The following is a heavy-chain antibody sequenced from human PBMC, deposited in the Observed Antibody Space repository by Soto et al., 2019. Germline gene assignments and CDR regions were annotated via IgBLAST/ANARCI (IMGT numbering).Heavy chain of an antibody. Sequence: GGSLRLSCAASGFAFSIYAMSLVRQAPGKGLEWVSSISVSGGSTYYADSVKGRFTISRDNSKNTLYLQMNSLRAEDTAVYYCAKDKIDDSPLPGLDYDYGMDVWGQGTTVTVSS. D-gene: IGHD3-22*01. CDR3: AKDKIDDSPLPGLDYDYGMDV. CDR2: ISVSGGST. J-gene: IGHJ6*02. CDR1: GFAFSIYA. V-gene: IGHV3-23*01.